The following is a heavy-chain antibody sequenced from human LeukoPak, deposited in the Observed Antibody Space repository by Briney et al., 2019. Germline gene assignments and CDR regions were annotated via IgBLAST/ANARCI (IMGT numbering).Heavy chain of an antibody. J-gene: IGHJ4*02. Sequence: GGSLRLSCAASRFTFSSYAMSWVRQAPGKGLEWVSAISGSGGSTYYADSVKGRFTISRDNSKNTLYLQMNSLRAEDTAVYYCAKDVSPYGGEWDYFDYWGQGTLVTVSS. D-gene: IGHD4-23*01. CDR2: ISGSGGST. V-gene: IGHV3-23*01. CDR1: RFTFSSYA. CDR3: AKDVSPYGGEWDYFDY.